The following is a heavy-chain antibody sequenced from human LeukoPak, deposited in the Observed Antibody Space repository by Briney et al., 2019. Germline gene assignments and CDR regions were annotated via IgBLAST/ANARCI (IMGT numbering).Heavy chain of an antibody. D-gene: IGHD4-17*01. CDR2: IYPSGGAT. CDR3: ARGDYGDYPLGY. CDR1: GYIFTTHS. J-gene: IGHJ4*02. Sequence: ALVKVSCKASGYIFTTHSMHWVRQAPGQGLEWMGIIYPSGGATSYAQKFQGRVTMTRDTSTSTVYMELSSLRSEDTAVYYCARGDYGDYPLGYWGQGTLVTVSS. V-gene: IGHV1-46*01.